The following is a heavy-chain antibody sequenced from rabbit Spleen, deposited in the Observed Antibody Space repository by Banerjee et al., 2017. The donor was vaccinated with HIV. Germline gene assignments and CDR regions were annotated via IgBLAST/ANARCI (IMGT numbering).Heavy chain of an antibody. V-gene: IGHV1S7*01. CDR2: IDVGEGNT. D-gene: IGHD6-1*01. CDR1: GFDFRRYY. J-gene: IGHJ6*01. CDR3: ARAGYAGYGYANFRDYYGMDL. Sequence: QLVESGGGLVQPGESLKLSCKASGFDFRRYYLSWVRQAPGKGLEGIGIIDVGEGNTDYASWVNGRFTISSDNAQNTVDLQMSGLTAADTATYFCARAGYAGYGYANFRDYYGMDLWGPGTLVTVS.